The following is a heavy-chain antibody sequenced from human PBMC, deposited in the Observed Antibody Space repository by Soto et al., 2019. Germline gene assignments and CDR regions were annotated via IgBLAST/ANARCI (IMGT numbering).Heavy chain of an antibody. D-gene: IGHD2-15*01. CDR3: ARDRVQMVDGLDV. CDR2: IWYDGINK. CDR1: GFTFSNNG. J-gene: IGHJ6*02. Sequence: QVQLVESGGGVVQPGRSLRLSCAASGFTFSNNGMHWVRQAPGKGLEWVAVIWYDGINKYYADSVKGRFIISRDNSKNTVYLQMNSVRAEDTAAYYCARDRVQMVDGLDVWGQGTTVTVSS. V-gene: IGHV3-33*01.